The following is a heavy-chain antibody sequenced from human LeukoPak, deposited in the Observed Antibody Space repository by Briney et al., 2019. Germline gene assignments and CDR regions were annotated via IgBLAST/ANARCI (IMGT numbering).Heavy chain of an antibody. CDR3: ACGHSNYFYYYYMDV. Sequence: SETLSLTCTVSGGSISSSSYYWGWIRQPPGKGLEWIGSIYYSGSTYYNPSLKSRVTISVDTSKNQFSLKLSSVTAADTAVYYCACGHSNYFYYYYMDVWGKGTTVTISS. V-gene: IGHV4-39*07. CDR2: IYYSGST. D-gene: IGHD2-21*01. CDR1: GGSISSSSYY. J-gene: IGHJ6*03.